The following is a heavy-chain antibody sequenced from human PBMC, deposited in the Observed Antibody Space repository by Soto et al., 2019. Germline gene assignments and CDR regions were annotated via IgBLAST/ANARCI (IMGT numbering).Heavy chain of an antibody. CDR3: ARDSYYDILTGYSRNAFDF. J-gene: IGHJ3*01. CDR1: GYTFTGYY. CDR2: ISPKSGGT. Sequence: GPVKVSCKASGYTFTGYYMHRVRQAPGQGLEWMGWISPKSGGTYFAQKFQGRVTMTWATSITTAYLELSRLRSDDTAVYYCARDSYYDILTGYSRNAFDFWGQGTMVTVSS. V-gene: IGHV1-2*02. D-gene: IGHD3-9*01.